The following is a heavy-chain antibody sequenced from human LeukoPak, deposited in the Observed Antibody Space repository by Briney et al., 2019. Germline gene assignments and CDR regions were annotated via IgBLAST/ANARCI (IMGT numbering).Heavy chain of an antibody. Sequence: ASVKVSCKASGYTFTSYYMHWVRQAPGQGLEWMGIINPSGGSTSYAQKFQGRVTMTRDMSTSTVYMELSSLRSEDTAVYYCARRVVVPAASFWFYPWGQGTLVTLSS. D-gene: IGHD2-2*01. V-gene: IGHV1-46*01. CDR1: GYTFTSYY. J-gene: IGHJ5*02. CDR2: INPSGGST. CDR3: ARRVVVPAASFWFYP.